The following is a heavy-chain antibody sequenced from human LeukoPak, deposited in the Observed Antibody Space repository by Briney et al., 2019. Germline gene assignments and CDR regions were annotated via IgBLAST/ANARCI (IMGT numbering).Heavy chain of an antibody. J-gene: IGHJ4*02. D-gene: IGHD3-9*01. CDR1: GVSISSSSYY. V-gene: IGHV4-39*07. Sequence: PSETLSLTCTVSGVSISSSSYYWGWIRQPPGKGLEWIGSIYYSGSTYYNPSLKSRVTISVDTSKNQFSLKLSSVTAADTAVYYCARSLPYDILTGYYNVIGAFDYWGQGTLVTVSS. CDR3: ARSLPYDILTGYYNVIGAFDY. CDR2: IYYSGST.